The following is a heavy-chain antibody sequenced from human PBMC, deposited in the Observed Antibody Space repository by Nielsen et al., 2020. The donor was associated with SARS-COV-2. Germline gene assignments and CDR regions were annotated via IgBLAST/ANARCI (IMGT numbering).Heavy chain of an antibody. V-gene: IGHV3-48*02. CDR1: GFTFSSYS. Sequence: GGSLRLSCAASGFTFSSYSMNWVRQAPGKGLEWVSYISSSSSTIYYADSVKGRFTISRDNAKNSLYLQMNSLRDEDTAVYYCARDGYYYGSGSSWAYYFDYWGQGTLVTVSS. D-gene: IGHD3-10*01. J-gene: IGHJ4*02. CDR3: ARDGYYYGSGSSWAYYFDY. CDR2: ISSSSSTI.